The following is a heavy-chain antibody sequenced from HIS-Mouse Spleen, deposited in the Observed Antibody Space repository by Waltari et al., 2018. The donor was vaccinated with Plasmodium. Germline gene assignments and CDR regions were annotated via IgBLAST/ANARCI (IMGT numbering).Heavy chain of an antibody. Sequence: QVQLVQSGAEGKRPGASVKVSCKASGYTFSSYGISWVRQAPGQGLEWMGWINGDNGNTNYAQKVQGRVTMTTDTSTSTAYMELRSLRSDDSAVYYCARLLPWVHGHFDYWGQGTLVTVSS. CDR3: ARLLPWVHGHFDY. D-gene: IGHD1-26*01. V-gene: IGHV1-18*01. CDR1: GYTFSSYG. J-gene: IGHJ4*02. CDR2: INGDNGNT.